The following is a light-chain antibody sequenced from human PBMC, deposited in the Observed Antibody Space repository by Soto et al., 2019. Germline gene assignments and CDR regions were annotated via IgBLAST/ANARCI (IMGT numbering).Light chain of an antibody. CDR1: QGISRY. Sequence: DIQLTQSPSSLSASVGDRVTITCRVRQGISRYLNGYRQKPRKVPKILIYSASNLTSGVTSRFSGGGSGTYFTLTISSLQPDDVAPYYDQRAYNAPSFTLGPGTIVDIK. V-gene: IGKV1-27*01. J-gene: IGKJ3*01. CDR2: SAS. CDR3: QRAYNAPSFT.